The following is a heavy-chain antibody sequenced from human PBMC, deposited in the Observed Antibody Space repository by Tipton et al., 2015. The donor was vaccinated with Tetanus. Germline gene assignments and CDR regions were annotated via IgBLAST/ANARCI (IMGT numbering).Heavy chain of an antibody. J-gene: IGHJ4*02. CDR3: ARADCTDGVCNFDF. CDR2: IYPGDSDT. Sequence: QLVQSGGEVKKPGESLKISCKGSGYIFNNYWIGWVRQKPGKGLEWMGIIYPGDSDTRYSPSFQGQVTIAVDKSIKTAYLQWSSLKASDTSMFYCARADCTDGVCNFDFWGQGALVTVAS. V-gene: IGHV5-51*01. CDR1: GYIFNNYW. D-gene: IGHD2-8*01.